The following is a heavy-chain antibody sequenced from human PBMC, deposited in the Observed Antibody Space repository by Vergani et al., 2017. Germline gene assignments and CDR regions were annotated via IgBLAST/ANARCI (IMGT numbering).Heavy chain of an antibody. CDR1: GFSFNSYG. Sequence: DVHLAESGGGFFQPGGSLRLSCSASGFSFNSYGMHWVRQVQGKGLLWVSRIKSDGSITAYADSVKGRFTISRDDAQNTLYLQMNSLRVEDTGVYYCARARCIETCYMSNWLDSWGQGTLVTVSS. D-gene: IGHD3-9*01. CDR3: ARARCIETCYMSNWLDS. CDR2: IKSDGSIT. J-gene: IGHJ5*01. V-gene: IGHV3-74*03.